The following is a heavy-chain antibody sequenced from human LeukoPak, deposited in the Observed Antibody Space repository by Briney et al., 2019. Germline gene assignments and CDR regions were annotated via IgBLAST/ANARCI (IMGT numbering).Heavy chain of an antibody. J-gene: IGHJ4*02. Sequence: ASVKVSCKASGYTFTSYGISWVRQAPGQGLEWMGWISAYNGNTNYAQKLQGRVTMTTDTSTSTAYMELSSLRSEDTAVYYCAGTTILHEFDYWGQGTLVTVSP. CDR1: GYTFTSYG. D-gene: IGHD2/OR15-2a*01. CDR3: AGTTILHEFDY. CDR2: ISAYNGNT. V-gene: IGHV1-18*01.